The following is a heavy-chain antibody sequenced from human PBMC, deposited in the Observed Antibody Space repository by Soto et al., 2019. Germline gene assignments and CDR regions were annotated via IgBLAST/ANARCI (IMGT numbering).Heavy chain of an antibody. J-gene: IGHJ4*02. CDR1: GFTFSSYG. CDR2: IWYDGSNK. CDR3: ARELTTSDAFDY. V-gene: IGHV3-33*01. Sequence: QVQLVESGGGVVQPGRSLRLSCAASGFTFSSYGLHWVRQAPGKGLEWVAVIWYDGSNKYYADSVKGRFTISRDNSKNTLYLQMNSLRAEDTAVYYCARELTTSDAFDYWGQGTLVTVSS. D-gene: IGHD2-21*02.